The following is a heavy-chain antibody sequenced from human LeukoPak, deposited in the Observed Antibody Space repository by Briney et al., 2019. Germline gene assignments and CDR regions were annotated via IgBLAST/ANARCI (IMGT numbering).Heavy chain of an antibody. D-gene: IGHD2-15*01. CDR3: ARVLPGVVVVAATSPFGWFDP. Sequence: AETLSLTCTVSGGSISSYYWSWIRQPPGKGLEWIGYICYSGSTNYNPSLKSRVTISVGTSKSQFSLKLSSVTAADTAVYDCARVLPGVVVVAATSPFGWFDPWGQGTLVTVSS. V-gene: IGHV4-59*01. CDR1: GGSISSYY. CDR2: ICYSGST. J-gene: IGHJ5*02.